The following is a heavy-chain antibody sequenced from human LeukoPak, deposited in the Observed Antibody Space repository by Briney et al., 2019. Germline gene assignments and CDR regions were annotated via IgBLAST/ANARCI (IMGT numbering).Heavy chain of an antibody. CDR2: ISGSGGST. CDR3: AKDVRNSFAAYGMDV. J-gene: IGHJ6*02. V-gene: IGHV3-23*01. D-gene: IGHD2-21*01. Sequence: GGSLRLSCAASGFTFSSYAMSWVRQAPGKGLEWVSAISGSGGSTYYADSVKGRFTIPRDNSKNTLYLQMNSLRAEDTAVYYCAKDVRNSFAAYGMDVWGQGTTVTVSS. CDR1: GFTFSSYA.